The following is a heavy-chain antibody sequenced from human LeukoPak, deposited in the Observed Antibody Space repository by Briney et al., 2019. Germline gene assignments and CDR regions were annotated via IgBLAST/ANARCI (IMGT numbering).Heavy chain of an antibody. CDR1: RFTLSNYW. V-gene: IGHV3-23*01. CDR2: ISDSGGDT. J-gene: IGHJ4*02. D-gene: IGHD6-6*01. Sequence: GGSLRLSCAASRFTLSNYWMSWVRQAPGQGLDWVSAISDSGGDTYSADSVKGRFIISRDNSKNTLNLQMNSLRAEDTAIYYCAKGSAAGRPYYFDYWGQGTLVTVSS. CDR3: AKGSAAGRPYYFDY.